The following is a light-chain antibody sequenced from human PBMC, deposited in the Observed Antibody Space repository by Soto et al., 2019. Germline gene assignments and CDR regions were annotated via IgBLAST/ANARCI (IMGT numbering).Light chain of an antibody. CDR2: QVS. V-gene: IGLV2-14*01. J-gene: IGLJ1*01. Sequence: QSALTQPASVSGSRGQSITISCIGTSSDVGGYTYVSWYQQYPGKAPQLMIYQVSYRPSGVSTRFSGSKSGNTASLTISGLQAEDEADYYCSSYSSTNTPYVFGTGTKLTVL. CDR1: SSDVGGYTY. CDR3: SSYSSTNTPYV.